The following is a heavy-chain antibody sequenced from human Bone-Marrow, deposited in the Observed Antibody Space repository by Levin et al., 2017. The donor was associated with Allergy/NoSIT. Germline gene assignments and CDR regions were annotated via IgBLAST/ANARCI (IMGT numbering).Heavy chain of an antibody. Sequence: PGGSLRLSCSVSGGSVRSHDHYWGWIRQPPGTGLEWIGYIFYSGTTNYNPSLRSRVTVSVDRSKNQFSLKMTSVTAADTALYYCARGPSDWAFRNFDYWGLGSLVTVST. J-gene: IGHJ4*02. CDR3: ARGPSDWAFRNFDY. V-gene: IGHV4-61*08. D-gene: IGHD3-9*01. CDR2: IFYSGTT. CDR1: GGSVRSHDHY.